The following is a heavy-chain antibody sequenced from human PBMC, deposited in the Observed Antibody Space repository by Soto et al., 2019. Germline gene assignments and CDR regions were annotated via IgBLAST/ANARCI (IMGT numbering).Heavy chain of an antibody. Sequence: QMQLVQSGAEVKKPGASVTVSCKASGYTFTNYAIHWVRQAPGQSLEWMGWVNAGNGNRKLSQKFQGRVTLIRDTSATTAYMQLSSLRSEVTAVYYYARDDFASSGFEYWGQGPLVTVSS. CDR2: VNAGNGNR. D-gene: IGHD3-22*01. V-gene: IGHV1-3*01. CDR1: GYTFTNYA. CDR3: ARDDFASSGFEY. J-gene: IGHJ4*02.